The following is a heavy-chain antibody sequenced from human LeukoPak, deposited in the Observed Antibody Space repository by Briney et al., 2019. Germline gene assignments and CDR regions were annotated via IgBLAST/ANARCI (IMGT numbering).Heavy chain of an antibody. V-gene: IGHV4-34*01. D-gene: IGHD3-16*02. CDR2: INRSGST. CDR1: GGSFSGYY. CDR3: ARHRGTYDYVWGSYRQPHYFDY. J-gene: IGHJ4*02. Sequence: SETLSLTCAVYGGSFSGYYWSWIRQPPGKGLEWIGEINRSGSTNYNPSLKSRVTISVDTSKNQFSLKLSSVTAADTAVYYCARHRGTYDYVWGSYRQPHYFDYWGQGTLVTVSS.